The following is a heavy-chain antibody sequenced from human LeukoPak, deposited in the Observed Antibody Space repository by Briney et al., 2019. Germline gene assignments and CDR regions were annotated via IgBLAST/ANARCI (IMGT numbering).Heavy chain of an antibody. Sequence: KPSETLSLTCTVSGGSISSYYWSWIRQPPGKGLEWIWYMYNSGTTNYNPSLKSRVTISIDTSKNQFSLKVSSVTAADTAVYYFARVPHFGDYGWFDPWGQGTLVTVSS. D-gene: IGHD4-17*01. CDR1: GGSISSYY. CDR3: ARVPHFGDYGWFDP. CDR2: MYNSGTT. J-gene: IGHJ5*02. V-gene: IGHV4-59*01.